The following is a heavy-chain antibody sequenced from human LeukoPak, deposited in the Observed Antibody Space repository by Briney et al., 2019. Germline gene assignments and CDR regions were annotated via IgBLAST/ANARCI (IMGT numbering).Heavy chain of an antibody. V-gene: IGHV4-61*02. CDR3: ARDGSRGSFYFDY. J-gene: IGHJ4*02. CDR2: IYTSGST. D-gene: IGHD3-10*01. CDR1: GGSISSGSYY. Sequence: PSETLSLTCTDSGGSISSGSYYWSWIRQPAGKGLEWIGRIYTSGSTNYNPSRKSRFTISVDTSKNQFSLKLSSVTAADTAVYYCARDGSRGSFYFDYWGQGTLVTVSS.